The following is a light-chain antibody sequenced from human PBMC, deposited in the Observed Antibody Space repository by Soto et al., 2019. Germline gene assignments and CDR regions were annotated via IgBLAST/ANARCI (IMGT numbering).Light chain of an antibody. CDR1: NSDVGHYDY. Sequence: QSVLTQSASVSGPPGQSITISCTGTNSDVGHYDYVSWYQQHPGKAPKLMIYEDSNRPSGVSSRFSGSKSGNTASLTISELQAEDEADYFCSSYTTASTVVFGTGTKLTVL. CDR3: SSYTTASTVV. J-gene: IGLJ1*01. CDR2: EDS. V-gene: IGLV2-14*01.